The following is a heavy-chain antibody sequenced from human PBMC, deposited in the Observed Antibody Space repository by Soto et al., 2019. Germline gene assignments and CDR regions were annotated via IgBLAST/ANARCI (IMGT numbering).Heavy chain of an antibody. J-gene: IGHJ3*02. D-gene: IGHD4-17*01. Sequence: GGSLRLSCGAPGVTFKDYGMHWVRQAPGKGLEWVAVISYDGKQTYYADSVKGRFTISKDNSINTLYLQMNSLRTEDTAVYYCAHPRGYGVFDAYDIWGQGAMVTVSS. V-gene: IGHV3-30*03. CDR1: GVTFKDYG. CDR2: ISYDGKQT. CDR3: AHPRGYGVFDAYDI.